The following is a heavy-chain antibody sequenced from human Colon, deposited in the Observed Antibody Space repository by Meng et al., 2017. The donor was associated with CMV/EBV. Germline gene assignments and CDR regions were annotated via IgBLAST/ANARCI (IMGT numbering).Heavy chain of an antibody. V-gene: IGHV3-30*02. D-gene: IGHD1-14*01. CDR2: IRYDGSNK. CDR1: GFTFSSYG. Sequence: GESLKISCAASGFTFSSYGMHWVRQAPGKGLEWVAFIRYDGSNKYYADSVKGRFTISRDNSKNTLYLQMNSLAVDDTAVYYCITEAAGGDYWGQGALVTVSS. J-gene: IGHJ4*02. CDR3: ITEAAGGDY.